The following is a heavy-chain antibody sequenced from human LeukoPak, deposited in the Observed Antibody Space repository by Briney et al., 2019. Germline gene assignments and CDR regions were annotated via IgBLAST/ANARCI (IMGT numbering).Heavy chain of an antibody. D-gene: IGHD3-22*01. J-gene: IGHJ3*01. CDR3: ATTRRYYYDSSGPDAFDL. CDR1: GYTFTVYY. CDR2: INPHSGGT. V-gene: IGHV1-2*02. Sequence: ASVKVSCKASGYTFTVYYMHWVRQAPGQGLEWMGWINPHSGGTNYVQKFQGRITMTRDTSISTAYMELRRLRSDDTAVYYCATTRRYYYDSSGPDAFDLWGQGTMVTVSS.